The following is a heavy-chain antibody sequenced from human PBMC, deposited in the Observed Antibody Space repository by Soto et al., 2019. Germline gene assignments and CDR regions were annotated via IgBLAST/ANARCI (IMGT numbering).Heavy chain of an antibody. Sequence: QVQLVQSGAEVKKPGASVKVSCKASGYTFTSYGISWVRQAPGQGLEWMGWISAYNGNTNYAQKLQGRVTMTTDTATSTAYRELRSLRSDDTAVYYCARQLGYCSSTSCYEFDYWGQGTLVTVSS. CDR3: ARQLGYCSSTSCYEFDY. V-gene: IGHV1-18*01. D-gene: IGHD2-2*01. CDR2: ISAYNGNT. CDR1: GYTFTSYG. J-gene: IGHJ4*02.